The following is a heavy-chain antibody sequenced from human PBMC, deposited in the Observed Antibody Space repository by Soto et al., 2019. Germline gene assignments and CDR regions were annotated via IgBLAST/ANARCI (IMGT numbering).Heavy chain of an antibody. CDR1: GGTFSSYA. J-gene: IGHJ4*02. V-gene: IGHV1-69*13. CDR2: IIPIFGTA. CDR3: ARDISGSYHNLDY. D-gene: IGHD1-26*01. Sequence: GASVKVSCKASGGTFSSYAISWVRQAPGQGLEWMGGIIPIFGTANYAQKFQGRVTITADESTSTAYMELSSLRSEDTAVYYCARDISGSYHNLDYWGQGTLVTVSS.